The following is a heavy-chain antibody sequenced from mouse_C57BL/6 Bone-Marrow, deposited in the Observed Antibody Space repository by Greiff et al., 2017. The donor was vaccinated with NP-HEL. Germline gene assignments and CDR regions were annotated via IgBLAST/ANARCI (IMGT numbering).Heavy chain of an antibody. CDR1: GYSFTGYY. Sequence: VQLQQSGPELVKPGASVKISCKASGYSFTGYYMHWVKQSHGNILDWIGYIYPYNGVSSYNQKFKGKATLTVDKSSSTAYMELRNLTSEDSAVYYCAKSYYDYDAWFANWGQGTLVTVSA. CDR2: IYPYNGVS. J-gene: IGHJ3*01. CDR3: AKSYYDYDAWFAN. D-gene: IGHD2-4*01. V-gene: IGHV1-31*01.